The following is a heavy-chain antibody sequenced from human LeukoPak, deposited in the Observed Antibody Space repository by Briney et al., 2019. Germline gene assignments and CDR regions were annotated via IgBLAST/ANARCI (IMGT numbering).Heavy chain of an antibody. CDR1: GGSISSSNW. Sequence: SGTLSLTCAVSGGSISSSNWWSWVRQPPGKGLEWIGEIYHSGSTNYNPSLKSRGTISVDKSKNQFSLKLSSVTAADTAVYYCARRAHGERWFDPWGQGTLVTVSS. CDR3: ARRAHGERWFDP. D-gene: IGHD4-17*01. V-gene: IGHV4-4*02. CDR2: IYHSGST. J-gene: IGHJ5*02.